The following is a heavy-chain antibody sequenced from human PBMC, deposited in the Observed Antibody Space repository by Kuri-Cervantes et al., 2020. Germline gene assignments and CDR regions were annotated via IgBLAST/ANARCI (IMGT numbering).Heavy chain of an antibody. V-gene: IGHV3-33*08. D-gene: IGHD3-3*01. CDR2: IWYDGSNK. CDR1: GFTFSGYA. CDR3: ARAPLYYDFWSGYSAGYYGMDV. J-gene: IGHJ6*02. Sequence: GESLKISCAASGFTFSGYAMHWVRQAPGKGLEWVAVIWYDGSNKYYADSVKGRFTISRDNSKNTLYLQMNSLRAEDTAVYYCARAPLYYDFWSGYSAGYYGMDVWGQGTTVTVSS.